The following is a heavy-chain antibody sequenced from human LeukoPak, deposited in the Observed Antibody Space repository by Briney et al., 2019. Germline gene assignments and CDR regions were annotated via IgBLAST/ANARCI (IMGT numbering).Heavy chain of an antibody. V-gene: IGHV3-48*03. CDR1: GFTFSGYE. Sequence: GGSLRLSCAASGFTFSGYEMHWVRQAPGKGLEWVSYISSSGSIIYYADSVKGRFTISRDNAKNSLYLQMNSLRAGDTAVYYCARDDAGYNSGWYWVYWGQGTRVTVSS. D-gene: IGHD6-19*01. CDR2: ISSSGSII. CDR3: ARDDAGYNSGWYWVY. J-gene: IGHJ4*02.